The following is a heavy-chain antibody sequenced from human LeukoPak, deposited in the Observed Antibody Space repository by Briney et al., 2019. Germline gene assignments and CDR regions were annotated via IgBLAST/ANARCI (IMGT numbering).Heavy chain of an antibody. CDR1: GYTFTSYG. CDR2: ISAYNGNT. V-gene: IGHV1-18*01. Sequence: ASVKVSFKASGYTFTSYGISWVRQAPGQGLEWMGWISAYNGNTNYAQKLQGRVTMTTDTSTSTAYMELRSLRSDDTAVYYCARDRSYYDSSGYPHYWYFDLWGRGTLVTVSS. CDR3: ARDRSYYDSSGYPHYWYFDL. D-gene: IGHD3-22*01. J-gene: IGHJ2*01.